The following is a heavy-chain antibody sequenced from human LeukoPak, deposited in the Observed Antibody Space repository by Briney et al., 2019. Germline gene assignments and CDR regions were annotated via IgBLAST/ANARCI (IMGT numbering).Heavy chain of an antibody. CDR2: ISPDNGDT. CDR3: ASGSYYFDY. D-gene: IGHD3-10*01. J-gene: IGHJ4*02. CDR1: GYTFTSYG. Sequence: ASVKVSCKASGYTFTSYGISWVRQAPGQGLQWMGLISPDNGDTKSAQNLQGRVILTTDTSTSTAYMELRSLRSDDTAVYYCASGSYYFDYLGQGPLVTVSS. V-gene: IGHV1-18*01.